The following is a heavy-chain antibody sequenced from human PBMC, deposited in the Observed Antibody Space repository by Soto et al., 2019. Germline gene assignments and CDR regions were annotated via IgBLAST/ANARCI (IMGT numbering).Heavy chain of an antibody. J-gene: IGHJ4*02. CDR2: IYYNGNT. V-gene: IGHV4-59*08. D-gene: IGHD1-1*01. Sequence: QVQLQESGPGLVKPSETLSLTCTVSGGSISSYYWSWIRQPPGKGLEWIGYIYYNGNTNYNPSLKSRVPTSVATSNNQSSLQLTSVTAADTAVYYCASRYGYSFDYWGQGTLVTVSS. CDR3: ASRYGYSFDY. CDR1: GGSISSYY.